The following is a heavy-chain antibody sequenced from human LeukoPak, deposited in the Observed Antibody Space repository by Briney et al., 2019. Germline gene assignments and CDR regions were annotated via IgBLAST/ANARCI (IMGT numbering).Heavy chain of an antibody. Sequence: GGSLRLSCAASGFTVITSDLTWVRQAPGKGLEWVSVLYSDGNTKYADSVQGRFTISRDNSKNTLYLEMNGLSPDDTAVYYCARGVEPLAANTLAYWGHGPLVTVSS. D-gene: IGHD1-14*01. CDR1: GFTVITSD. J-gene: IGHJ4*01. V-gene: IGHV3-53*01. CDR2: LYSDGNT. CDR3: ARGVEPLAANTLAY.